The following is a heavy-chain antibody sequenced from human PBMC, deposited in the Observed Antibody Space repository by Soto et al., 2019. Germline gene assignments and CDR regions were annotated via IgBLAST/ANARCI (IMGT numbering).Heavy chain of an antibody. D-gene: IGHD6-13*01. J-gene: IGHJ4*02. CDR2: ISAYNGNT. Sequence: QVQLVQSGAEVKKPGASVKVSCKASGYTFTSYGISCVRQAPGQGIEWMGLISAYNGNTNYAQKLQGRVTMTTDTSTSTAYMELRSLRSDDTAVYYCARDPGIAAAPIKPHLDYWGQGTLVTVSS. CDR1: GYTFTSYG. CDR3: ARDPGIAAAPIKPHLDY. V-gene: IGHV1-18*01.